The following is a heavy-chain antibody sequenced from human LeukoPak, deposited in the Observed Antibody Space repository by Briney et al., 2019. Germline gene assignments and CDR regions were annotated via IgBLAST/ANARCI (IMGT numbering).Heavy chain of an antibody. CDR1: GFTVSSNY. D-gene: IGHD6-19*01. CDR2: ISSGGST. Sequence: GGSLRLSFAASGFTVSSNYMSWVRQAPGKGLEWVSVISSGGSTHYADSVKDRFSISRDNSKNTVYLQMNSLRAEDTAVYYCARGTSSGWYGVYWGQGTLVTVSS. CDR3: ARGTSSGWYGVY. J-gene: IGHJ4*02. V-gene: IGHV3-66*01.